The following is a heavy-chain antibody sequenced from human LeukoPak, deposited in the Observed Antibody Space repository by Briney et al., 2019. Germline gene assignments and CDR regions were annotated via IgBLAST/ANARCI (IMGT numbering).Heavy chain of an antibody. CDR1: GDSISSSSYY. D-gene: IGHD5-18*01. V-gene: IGHV4-39*01. CDR2: IYYSGST. J-gene: IGHJ4*02. Sequence: PSETLSLTCTVSGDSISSSSYYWGWIRQPPGKGLEWIGSIYYSGSTYYNPSLKSRVTISVDTSKNQFSLKLSSVTAADTAVYYCARHVEDTAMAFSDYWGQGTLVTVSS. CDR3: ARHVEDTAMAFSDY.